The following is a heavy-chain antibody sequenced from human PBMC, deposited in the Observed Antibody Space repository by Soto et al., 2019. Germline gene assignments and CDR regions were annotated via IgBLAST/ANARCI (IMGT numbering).Heavy chain of an antibody. CDR2: IYYSGST. CDR1: GGSISSYY. J-gene: IGHJ3*02. V-gene: IGHV4-59*01. D-gene: IGHD2-15*01. Sequence: SETLSLTCTVSGGSISSYYWSWIRQPPGKGLEWIGYIYYSGSTNYNPSLKSRVTISVDTSKNQFSLKLSSVTAADTAVYYCARMSVVVAALDAFDICGQGTMVTVSS. CDR3: ARMSVVVAALDAFDI.